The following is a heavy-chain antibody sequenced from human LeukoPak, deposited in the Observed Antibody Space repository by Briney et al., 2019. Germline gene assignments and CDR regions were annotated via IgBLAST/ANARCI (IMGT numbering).Heavy chain of an antibody. CDR2: IVIRGDT. J-gene: IGHJ4*02. CDR1: GFTFIDYD. CDR3: ARGGIQVSGIDEFDY. Sequence: GGSLRLSCAASGFTFIDYDMHWVRKVIGKGLEWFSAIVIRGDTHYSGSVKGRFTISRENAVSYLYLQMNSLRAEDTAVYYSARGGIQVSGIDEFDYWGQGTLVTVSS. D-gene: IGHD6-19*01. V-gene: IGHV3-13*01.